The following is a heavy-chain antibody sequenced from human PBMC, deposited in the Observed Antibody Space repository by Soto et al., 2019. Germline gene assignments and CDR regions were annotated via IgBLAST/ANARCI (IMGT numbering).Heavy chain of an antibody. V-gene: IGHV1-18*01. Sequence: ASVKVSCKASGYTFTSYGISWVRQAPGQGLEWMGWISAYNGNTNYAQKFQGRVTITADESTSTAYMELSSLRSEDTAVYYCARETTYYYDSSGYYYFVYFDYWGQGTLVTVSS. CDR3: ARETTYYYDSSGYYYFVYFDY. CDR1: GYTFTSYG. CDR2: ISAYNGNT. D-gene: IGHD3-22*01. J-gene: IGHJ4*02.